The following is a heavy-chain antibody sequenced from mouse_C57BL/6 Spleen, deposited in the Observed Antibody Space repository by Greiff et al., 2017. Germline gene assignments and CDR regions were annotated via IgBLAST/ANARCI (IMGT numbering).Heavy chain of an antibody. D-gene: IGHD1-1*01. J-gene: IGHJ4*01. Sequence: QVQLQQSGAELVRPGASVTLSCKASGYTFTDYAMHWVKQTPVHGLEWIGAIDPETGGTAYNQKFKGKAILTADKSASTAYMELRSLTSEDSAVYYGTRTRGITTVVATGDYWGQGTSVTVSS. CDR1: GYTFTDYA. V-gene: IGHV1-15*01. CDR3: TRTRGITTVVATGDY. CDR2: IDPETGGT.